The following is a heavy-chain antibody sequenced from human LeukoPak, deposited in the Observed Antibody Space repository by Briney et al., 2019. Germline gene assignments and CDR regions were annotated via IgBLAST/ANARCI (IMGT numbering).Heavy chain of an antibody. V-gene: IGHV3-23*01. CDR3: AREMTMIVVVPGYFDY. Sequence: GGSLRLSCAASGFTFSSYAMSWVRQAPGKGLEWVSAISGSGGSTYYADSVKGRFTISRDNSKNTLYLQMNSLRAEDTAVYYCAREMTMIVVVPGYFDYWGQGTLVTVSS. CDR2: ISGSGGST. D-gene: IGHD3-22*01. J-gene: IGHJ4*02. CDR1: GFTFSSYA.